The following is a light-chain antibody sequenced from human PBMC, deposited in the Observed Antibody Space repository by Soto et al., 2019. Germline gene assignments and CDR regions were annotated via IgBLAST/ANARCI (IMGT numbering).Light chain of an antibody. CDR3: CSYAGITTYVI. Sequence: QSALTQPASLSGSPGQSITISCTGTNSDVGSYNLVSWYQRHPGRAPKLMIYEDTRRPSGVSNRFSGSKSGNTASLTISGLQAEDEADYYSCSYAGITTYVIFGGGTKLTVL. V-gene: IGLV2-23*01. CDR2: EDT. J-gene: IGLJ2*01. CDR1: NSDVGSYNL.